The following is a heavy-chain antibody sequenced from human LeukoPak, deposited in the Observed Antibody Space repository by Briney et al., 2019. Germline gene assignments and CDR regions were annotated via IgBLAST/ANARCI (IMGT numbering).Heavy chain of an antibody. D-gene: IGHD6-13*01. J-gene: IGHJ4*02. Sequence: GASVKVSCKASGYTFTSYDINWVRQATGQGLEGMGWMNPNSGNTGYAQKFQGRVPIIRNNSISTAYMELTSLTSEDTAVYYCAREFRIAAAGTPDFDYCGQGTLVTVSS. V-gene: IGHV1-8*01. CDR3: AREFRIAAAGTPDFDY. CDR2: MNPNSGNT. CDR1: GYTFTSYD.